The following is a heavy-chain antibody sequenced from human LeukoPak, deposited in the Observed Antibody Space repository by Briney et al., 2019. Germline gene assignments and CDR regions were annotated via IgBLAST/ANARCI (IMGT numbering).Heavy chain of an antibody. CDR3: AREGLNMVRGVIPKEAWGWFDP. CDR1: GGSISSYY. J-gene: IGHJ5*02. Sequence: SETLSLTCTVSGGSISSYYWSWIRQPPGKGLEWIGYIYYSGSTSYNPSLKSRVTISLDTSKNQFSLKLSSVTAADTAVYYCAREGLNMVRGVIPKEAWGWFDPWGQGTLVTVSS. D-gene: IGHD3-10*01. V-gene: IGHV4-59*12. CDR2: IYYSGST.